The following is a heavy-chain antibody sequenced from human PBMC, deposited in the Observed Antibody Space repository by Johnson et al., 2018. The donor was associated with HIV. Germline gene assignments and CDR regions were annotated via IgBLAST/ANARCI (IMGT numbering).Heavy chain of an antibody. CDR2: LSNDGSNK. CDR1: GFTFSSYA. Sequence: QVQLVESGGGVVQPGRSMRLSCAASGFTFSSYAMHWVRQPPGKGLEWVAVLSNDGSNKYYADSVKGRFSISRDNSKNTLYLQMNSLRPEDTAVYYCARDLYCSGGSCHDAFDIWGQGTMVTVSS. D-gene: IGHD2-15*01. V-gene: IGHV3-30-3*01. CDR3: ARDLYCSGGSCHDAFDI. J-gene: IGHJ3*02.